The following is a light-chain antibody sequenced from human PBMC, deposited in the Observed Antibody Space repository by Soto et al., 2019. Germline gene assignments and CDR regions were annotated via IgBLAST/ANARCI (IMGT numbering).Light chain of an antibody. CDR3: KQNNNWPPWT. CDR1: HRVISN. Sequence: EIVMTQSPATLSVSPGVRATLSFRASHRVISNLAWYQQTPGQAPRLLIYGASTRATGIPPRFRVSGSGTEFTRTITSLQSEDFAFYYCKQNNNWPPWTFGQRTKVESK. J-gene: IGKJ1*01. CDR2: GAS. V-gene: IGKV3-15*01.